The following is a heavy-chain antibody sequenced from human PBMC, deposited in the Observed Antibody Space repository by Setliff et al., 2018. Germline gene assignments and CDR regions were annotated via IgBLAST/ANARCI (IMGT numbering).Heavy chain of an antibody. CDR1: GFTSNDYA. Sequence: SLRLSCAASGFTSNDYAVHWVRQAPGKGLEWVSGISWNSANIDYADSVKGRFTISRDNAKSFLYLQMNSLRPDDTAFYYCAKDIGSYYYWGQGTLVTVSS. J-gene: IGHJ4*02. D-gene: IGHD1-26*01. V-gene: IGHV3-9*02. CDR3: AKDIGSYYY. CDR2: ISWNSANI.